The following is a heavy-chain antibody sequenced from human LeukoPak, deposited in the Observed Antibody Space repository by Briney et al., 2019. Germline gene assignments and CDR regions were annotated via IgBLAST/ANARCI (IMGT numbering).Heavy chain of an antibody. CDR3: ARGMRLFDY. CDR2: MYGSGST. J-gene: IGHJ4*02. Sequence: PSETLSLTCTVSGACVNDYYWNWIRQPAGGGLEWIGRMYGSGSTNYNPSLKSRVTMSVDTSKSQFSLKLNSVTAADTAVYYCARGMRLFDYWGQGTLVTVSS. CDR1: GACVNDYY. V-gene: IGHV4-4*07.